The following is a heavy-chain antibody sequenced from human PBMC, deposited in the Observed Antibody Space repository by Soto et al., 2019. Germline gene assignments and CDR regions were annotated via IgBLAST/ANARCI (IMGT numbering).Heavy chain of an antibody. D-gene: IGHD2-21*02. CDR3: ARDGGDCGYRLAYYYYIGMDV. V-gene: IGHV1-3*05. CDR1: GYAFSSYA. Sequence: QVQLVQSGAKEKKPGASVKVSCKASGYAFSSYAMHWVRQAPGQRLEWMGWINIGSGNTEYSQNFQDRITITRDTSARTVYMELSGLRSEDTAVYYCARDGGDCGYRLAYYYYIGMDVWGQGTTVTVSS. J-gene: IGHJ6*02. CDR2: INIGSGNT.